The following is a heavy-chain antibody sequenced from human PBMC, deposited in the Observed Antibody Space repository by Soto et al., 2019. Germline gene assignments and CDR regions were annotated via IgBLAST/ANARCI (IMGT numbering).Heavy chain of an antibody. D-gene: IGHD1-1*01. V-gene: IGHV3-30-3*01. J-gene: IGHJ4*02. Sequence: PGGSLRLSCAASGLTFSSYAMHWVRQAPGKGLEWVAVISYDGSNKYYADSVKGRFTISRDNSKNTLYLQMNSLRAEDTAVYYCARDKSMGATIDDLGQGTTVKVSS. CDR2: ISYDGSNK. CDR3: ARDKSMGATIDD. CDR1: GLTFSSYA.